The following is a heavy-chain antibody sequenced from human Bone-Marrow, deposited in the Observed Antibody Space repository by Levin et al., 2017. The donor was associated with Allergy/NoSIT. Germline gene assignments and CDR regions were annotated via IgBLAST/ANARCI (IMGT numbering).Heavy chain of an antibody. CDR3: AREAESMAGFRYFDY. Sequence: GGSLRLSCAASGFTFSSYGMHWVRQAPGKGLEWVAVISYDGSNKYYADSVKGRFTLSRDNSKDTLYLQMNSLRAEDTAVYYCAREAESMAGFRYFDYWGQGTLVTVSS. CDR1: GFTFSSYG. D-gene: IGHD3-9*01. V-gene: IGHV3-30*03. J-gene: IGHJ4*02. CDR2: ISYDGSNK.